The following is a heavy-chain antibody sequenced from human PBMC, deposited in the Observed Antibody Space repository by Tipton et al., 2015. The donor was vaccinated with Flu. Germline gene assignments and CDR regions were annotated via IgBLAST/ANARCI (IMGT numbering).Heavy chain of an antibody. CDR2: IYTSGST. J-gene: IGHJ4*02. Sequence: LRLSCTVSSGSISSGSYYWSWIRRPAGKGLEWIGRIYTSGSTNYNPSLKSRVTTSVDTSKNQFSLKLSSVTAADTAVYYCARGRAVAGFRGFDYWGQGTLVTVSS. D-gene: IGHD6-19*01. CDR1: SGSISSGSYY. CDR3: ARGRAVAGFRGFDY. V-gene: IGHV4-61*02.